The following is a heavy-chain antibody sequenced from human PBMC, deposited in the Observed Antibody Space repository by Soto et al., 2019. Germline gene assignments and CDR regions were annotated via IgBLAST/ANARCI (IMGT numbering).Heavy chain of an antibody. CDR1: GGSISNHY. CDR3: TRANWYSEY. D-gene: IGHD7-27*01. Sequence: QVQLQESGPGLVKPSETLSLTCTVSGGSISNHYWSWIRQPPGKGLEWIGYIYYNGNTNYNPPLKSRVTISVDTSKNQISLKLSSVTAADTAVYYCTRANWYSEYWGQGALFTVSS. V-gene: IGHV4-59*11. CDR2: IYYNGNT. J-gene: IGHJ4*02.